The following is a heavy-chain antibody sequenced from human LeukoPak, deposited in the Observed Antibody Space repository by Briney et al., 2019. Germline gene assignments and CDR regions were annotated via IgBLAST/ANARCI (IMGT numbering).Heavy chain of an antibody. CDR1: GFTFSSYS. D-gene: IGHD2-15*01. CDR3: ARDCSGGSCYLGY. J-gene: IGHJ4*02. CDR2: ISSSSSTI. Sequence: PGGSLRLSCAASGFTFSSYSMNWVRQAPGKGLEWVSYISSSSSTIYYADSVKGRFTMSRDNAKNSLYLQMNSLRAEDTAVYYCARDCSGGSCYLGYWGQGTLVTVSS. V-gene: IGHV3-48*01.